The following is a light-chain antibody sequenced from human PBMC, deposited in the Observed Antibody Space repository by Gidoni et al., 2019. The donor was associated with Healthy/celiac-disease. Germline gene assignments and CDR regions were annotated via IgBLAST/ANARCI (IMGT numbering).Light chain of an antibody. V-gene: IGKV1-5*03. Sequence: DIQMTQSPSTLSASVGDRVTITCRDSQSISSWLAWYQQKPGKAPKLRIYKASSLESGVPSRFSGSGSGTEFTLTISSLQPDDFATYYCQQYNSYSRTFGQGTKVEIK. CDR2: KAS. CDR3: QQYNSYSRT. CDR1: QSISSW. J-gene: IGKJ1*01.